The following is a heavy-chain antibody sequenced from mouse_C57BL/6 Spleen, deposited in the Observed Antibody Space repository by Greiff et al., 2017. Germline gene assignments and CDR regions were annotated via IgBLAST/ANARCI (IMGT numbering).Heavy chain of an antibody. D-gene: IGHD1-1*01. Sequence: EVKLMESGGGLVKPGGSLKLSCAASGFTFSDYGMHWVRQAPEKGLEWVAYISSGSSTIYYADTVKGRFTISRDNAKNTLFLQMTSLRSEDTAMYYCARRYYYGSSSYAMDYWGQGTSVTVSS. CDR1: GFTFSDYG. CDR2: ISSGSSTI. V-gene: IGHV5-17*01. J-gene: IGHJ4*01. CDR3: ARRYYYGSSSYAMDY.